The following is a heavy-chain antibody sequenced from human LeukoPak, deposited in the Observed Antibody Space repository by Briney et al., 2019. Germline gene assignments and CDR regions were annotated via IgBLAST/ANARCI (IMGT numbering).Heavy chain of an antibody. J-gene: IGHJ4*02. Sequence: GGSLRLSCAASGFTFSVYYVSWIRQAPGKGLEGVSYISSDGRATYYADSVWGRFTISRDNSKNTLYVQMNSLRAEDTAVYYCAKIADSWGQGTLVTVSS. V-gene: IGHV3-11*01. D-gene: IGHD2/OR15-2a*01. CDR2: ISSDGRAT. CDR3: AKIADS. CDR1: GFTFSVYY.